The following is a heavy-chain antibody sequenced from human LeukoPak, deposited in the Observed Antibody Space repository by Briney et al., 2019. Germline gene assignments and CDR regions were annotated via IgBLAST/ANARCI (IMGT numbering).Heavy chain of an antibody. J-gene: IGHJ4*02. Sequence: ASVKVSCKASGYTFTSCGISWVRQAPGQWLEWMGWISAYNGNTNYAQKLQGRVTMTTDTSTSTAYMELRSLRSDDTAVYYCARDPLLEMATIFFDYWGQGTLVTVSS. D-gene: IGHD5-24*01. V-gene: IGHV1-18*01. CDR3: ARDPLLEMATIFFDY. CDR1: GYTFTSCG. CDR2: ISAYNGNT.